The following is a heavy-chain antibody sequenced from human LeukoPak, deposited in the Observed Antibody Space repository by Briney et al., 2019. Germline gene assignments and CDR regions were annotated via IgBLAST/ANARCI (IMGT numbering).Heavy chain of an antibody. J-gene: IGHJ4*02. V-gene: IGHV4-59*01. Sequence: SETLSLTCTVSGGSIRSYYWSWIRQPPGKGLEWIGYIYYQGSTNYNPSLKSRVTISVDTSKNQFSLRLSSVTAADTAVYYCARVTGYMIEDYFDYWGQGTLVTVSS. CDR2: IYYQGST. CDR3: ARVTGYMIEDYFDY. D-gene: IGHD3-22*01. CDR1: GGSIRSYY.